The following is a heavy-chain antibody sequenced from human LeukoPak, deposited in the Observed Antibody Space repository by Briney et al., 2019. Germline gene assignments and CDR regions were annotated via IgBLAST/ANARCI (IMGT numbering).Heavy chain of an antibody. J-gene: IGHJ4*02. Sequence: PSETLSLTCAVSGYSISSGYYWGWIRQPPGKELEWIGSIYHSGSTYYNPSLKSRVTISVDTSRNQFSLKLSSVTAADTAVYYCARVGAMVRGALGAFDYWGQGTLVTVSS. CDR1: GYSISSGYY. CDR2: IYHSGST. D-gene: IGHD3-10*01. V-gene: IGHV4-38-2*01. CDR3: ARVGAMVRGALGAFDY.